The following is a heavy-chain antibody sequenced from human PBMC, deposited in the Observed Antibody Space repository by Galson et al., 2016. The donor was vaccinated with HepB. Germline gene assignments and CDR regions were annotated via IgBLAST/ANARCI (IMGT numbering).Heavy chain of an antibody. CDR3: AKERLVRRIFDH. CDR1: GFVFSNFG. CDR2: ISPRRTP. Sequence: SLRLSCAASGFVFSNFGLSWVRQAPGTGPEWVASISPRRTPYYPDTVQGRFTISRDNANNTLYLQMHGLRAEDTAVYYCAKERLVRRIFDHWGQGTLLTVSS. J-gene: IGHJ4*02. V-gene: IGHV3-23*01. D-gene: IGHD1-1*01.